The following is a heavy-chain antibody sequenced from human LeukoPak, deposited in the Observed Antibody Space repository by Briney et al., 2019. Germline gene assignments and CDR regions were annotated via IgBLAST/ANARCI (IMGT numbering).Heavy chain of an antibody. D-gene: IGHD2-2*01. Sequence: SVKVSCKASGGTFSSYAISWVRQAPGQGLEWMGRIIPILGIANYAQKFQGRVTITADKSTSTAYMELSSLRSEDTAVYYCARGDVLASCSYWGQGTLVTVSS. J-gene: IGHJ4*02. CDR3: ARGDVLASCSY. CDR1: GGTFSSYA. V-gene: IGHV1-69*04. CDR2: IIPILGIA.